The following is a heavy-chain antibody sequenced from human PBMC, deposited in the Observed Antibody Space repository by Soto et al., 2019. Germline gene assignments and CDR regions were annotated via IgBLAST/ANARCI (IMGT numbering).Heavy chain of an antibody. V-gene: IGHV3-33*01. J-gene: IGHJ3*02. CDR1: GFTFSSYG. CDR2: IWYDGSNK. CDR3: ARSSSANDAFDI. Sequence: QVQLVESGGGVVQPGRSLRLSCAASGFTFSSYGMHWVRQAPGKGLEWVAVIWYDGSNKYYADSVKGRFTISRDNSKNTLYLQMNSLRAEDTAVYYCARSSSANDAFDIWGQGTMVTVSS.